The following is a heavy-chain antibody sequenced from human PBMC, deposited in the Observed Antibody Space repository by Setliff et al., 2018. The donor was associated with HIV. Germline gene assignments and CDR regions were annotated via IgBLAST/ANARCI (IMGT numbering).Heavy chain of an antibody. CDR1: GFTFNTYS. D-gene: IGHD3-16*01. CDR3: ATSLPPGISYVYDAFDI. J-gene: IGHJ3*02. Sequence: RLSCAASGFTFNTYSMSWVRQAPGKGLEWLSYISSSGTTMHYADSVRGRFTISRDNAKNSLYLQMNSLRAEDTAVYYCATSLPPGISYVYDAFDIWGQGTMVTVSS. V-gene: IGHV3-48*04. CDR2: ISSSGTTM.